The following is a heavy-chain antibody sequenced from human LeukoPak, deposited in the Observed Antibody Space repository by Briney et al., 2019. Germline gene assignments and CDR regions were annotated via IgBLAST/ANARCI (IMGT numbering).Heavy chain of an antibody. CDR1: GFTFSSSA. J-gene: IGHJ4*02. V-gene: IGHV3-30*04. CDR2: ISYDGSNK. D-gene: IGHD6-13*01. CDR3: ARDLWYAPDY. Sequence: GGSLRLSCAASGFTFSSSAMHWVRQAPGKGLEWVAIISYDGSNKYYADSVKGRFTISRDKSKNTLYLQMNSLRAEDTAVYYCARDLWYAPDYWGQGTLVTVSS.